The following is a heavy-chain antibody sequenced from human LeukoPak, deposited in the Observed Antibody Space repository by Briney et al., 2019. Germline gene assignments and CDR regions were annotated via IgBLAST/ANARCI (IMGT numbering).Heavy chain of an antibody. CDR3: AKAWWAAAGVEGDP. J-gene: IGHJ5*02. CDR2: IRYDGSNK. Sequence: PGGSLRLSCAASGFTFSSYGMHWVRQAPGKGLEWVAFIRYDGSNKYYADSVKGRFTISRDNSKNTLYLQINSLRAEDTAVYYCAKAWWAAAGVEGDPWGQGTLVTVSS. CDR1: GFTFSSYG. V-gene: IGHV3-30*02. D-gene: IGHD6-13*01.